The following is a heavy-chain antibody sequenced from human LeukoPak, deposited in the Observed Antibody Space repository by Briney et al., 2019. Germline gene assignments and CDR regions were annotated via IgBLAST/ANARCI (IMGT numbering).Heavy chain of an antibody. V-gene: IGHV3-21*01. J-gene: IGHJ4*02. D-gene: IGHD3-16*02. CDR2: ISSSSSYI. Sequence: PGGSLRLSCAASGFTFSSYSMNWVRQAPGKGLEWVSSISSSSSYIYYAGSVKGRFTISRDNAKNSLYLQMNSLRAEDTAVYYCARGLRLRLGELSPKVTYYFDYWGQGTLVTVSS. CDR3: ARGLRLRLGELSPKVTYYFDY. CDR1: GFTFSSYS.